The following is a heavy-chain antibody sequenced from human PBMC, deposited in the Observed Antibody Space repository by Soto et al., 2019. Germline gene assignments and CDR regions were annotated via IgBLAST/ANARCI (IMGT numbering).Heavy chain of an antibody. J-gene: IGHJ6*02. CDR1: GFTFSSYD. V-gene: IGHV3-13*01. CDR2: IGTAGDT. D-gene: IGHD1-26*01. Sequence: GGSLRLSCAASGFTFSSYDMHWVRQATGKGLEWVSAIGTAGDTYYPGSVKGRFTISRENAKNSLYLQMNSLRAEDTAVYYCARAFPPGGGATSPRPHYGMDVGGQGTTVTVSS. CDR3: ARAFPPGGGATSPRPHYGMDV.